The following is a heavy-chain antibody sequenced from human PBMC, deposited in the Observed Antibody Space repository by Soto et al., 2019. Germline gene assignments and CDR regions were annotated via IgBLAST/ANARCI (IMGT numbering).Heavy chain of an antibody. CDR1: GYTFTSYD. CDR3: ARGDIVVVVAANPPAYYYDY. CDR2: MNPNSGNT. J-gene: IGHJ4*02. V-gene: IGHV1-8*01. D-gene: IGHD2-15*01. Sequence: GASVKVSCKASGYTFTSYDINWVRQATGQGLEWMGWMNPNSGNTGYAQKFQGRVTMTRNTSISTAYMELSSLRSEDTAVYYCARGDIVVVVAANPPAYYYDYWGQGTLVTVSS.